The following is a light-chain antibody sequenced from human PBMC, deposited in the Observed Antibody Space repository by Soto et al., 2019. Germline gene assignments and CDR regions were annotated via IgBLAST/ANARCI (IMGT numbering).Light chain of an antibody. CDR2: LNSDGSH. V-gene: IGLV4-69*01. Sequence: QSVLTQSPSASASLGASVKLTCTLSSGHSTYAIAWHQQQPEKGPRYLMKLNSDGSHSKGDGIPDRFSGSSSGAERYLTISRRHSKDEADYYCQTWGTGIPVIFGGGTKVTVL. CDR1: SGHSTYA. CDR3: QTWGTGIPVI. J-gene: IGLJ2*01.